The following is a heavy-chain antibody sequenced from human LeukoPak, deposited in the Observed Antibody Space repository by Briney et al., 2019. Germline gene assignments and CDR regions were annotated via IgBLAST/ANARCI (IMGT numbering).Heavy chain of an antibody. V-gene: IGHV3-73*01. Sequence: SGGSLKLSCAASGFTFSGSAMHWVRQASGKGLEWVGRIRSKANSYATAYAASVKGRFTISRDDSKNTAYLQMNSLKTEDTAVYYCTRRGYSGYENFDYWGQGTLVTVSS. CDR3: TRRGYSGYENFDY. CDR2: IRSKANSYAT. D-gene: IGHD5-12*01. CDR1: GFTFSGSA. J-gene: IGHJ4*02.